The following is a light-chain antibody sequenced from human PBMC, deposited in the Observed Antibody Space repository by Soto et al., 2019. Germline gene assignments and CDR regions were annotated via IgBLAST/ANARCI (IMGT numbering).Light chain of an antibody. Sequence: QSALTQPASVSGSPGQSIAISCTGTSSDVGGYNYVSWYQQHPGKAPKVLFYAVSNRPSGVSNRFSGSKSDNTASLTISGLQAEDAADYFCCSYTNNNTLVFGTGTKLTVL. CDR1: SSDVGGYNY. J-gene: IGLJ1*01. V-gene: IGLV2-14*01. CDR2: AVS. CDR3: CSYTNNNTLV.